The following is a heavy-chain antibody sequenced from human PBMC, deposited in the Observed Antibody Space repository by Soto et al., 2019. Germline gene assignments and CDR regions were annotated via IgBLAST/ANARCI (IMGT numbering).Heavy chain of an antibody. Sequence: GGSLRLSCAASGFTFSSYGMHWVRQAPGKGLEWVAVISFDGSNKYYADSVKGRFTISRDNSKNTLYVQMNSLRAEDTAVYYCATDRGRMVRGTYGIDVWGQGTTVTVYS. CDR1: GFTFSSYG. J-gene: IGHJ6*02. V-gene: IGHV3-30*03. CDR3: ATDRGRMVRGTYGIDV. CDR2: ISFDGSNK. D-gene: IGHD3-10*01.